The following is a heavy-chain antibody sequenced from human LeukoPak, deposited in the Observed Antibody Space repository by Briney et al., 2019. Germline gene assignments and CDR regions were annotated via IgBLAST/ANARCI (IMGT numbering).Heavy chain of an antibody. CDR1: GGTFSSYA. V-gene: IGHV1-69*06. J-gene: IGHJ4*02. CDR3: ARAEFDYGDYSFDY. D-gene: IGHD4-17*01. Sequence: ASVKVSCKASGGTFSSYAISWVGQAPGQGLEWMGGIIPIFDTANYAQKFQGRVTITADKSTSTAYMELSSLRSEDTAVYYCARAEFDYGDYSFDYWGQGTLVTVSS. CDR2: IIPIFDTA.